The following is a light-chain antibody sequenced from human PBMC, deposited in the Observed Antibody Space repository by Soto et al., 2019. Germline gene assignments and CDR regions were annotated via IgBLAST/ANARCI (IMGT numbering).Light chain of an antibody. J-gene: IGLJ1*01. CDR2: EVS. CDR3: SSYTSIITLYV. Sequence: LTQPASVSGSPGQSITISCTGTSSDVGGYNYVSWYQQHPGKAPKLMIYEVSNRPSGVSNRFSGSKSGNTASLTISGLQAEDEADYYCSSYTSIITLYVFGSGTKV. CDR1: SSDVGGYNY. V-gene: IGLV2-14*01.